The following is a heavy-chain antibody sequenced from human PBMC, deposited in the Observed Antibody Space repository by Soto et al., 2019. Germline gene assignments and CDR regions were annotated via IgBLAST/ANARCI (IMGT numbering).Heavy chain of an antibody. CDR3: ARGPLRYFDWLLSAEYFQH. CDR2: INHSGST. V-gene: IGHV4-34*01. D-gene: IGHD3-9*01. Sequence: QVQLQQWGAGLLKPSETQSLTCAVYGGSFSGYYWSWIRQPPGKGLEWIGEINHSGSTNYNPSLKSRVTISVDTSKNQFSLKLSSVTAADTAVYYCARGPLRYFDWLLSAEYFQHWGQGTLVTVSS. J-gene: IGHJ1*01. CDR1: GGSFSGYY.